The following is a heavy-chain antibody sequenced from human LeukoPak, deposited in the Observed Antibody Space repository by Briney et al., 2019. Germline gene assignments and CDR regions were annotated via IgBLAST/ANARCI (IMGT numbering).Heavy chain of an antibody. D-gene: IGHD2-15*01. V-gene: IGHV3-23*01. J-gene: IGHJ5*02. CDR2: ISPSGGIT. CDR1: GFTFSSHG. CDR3: ARGADGVSSNSRGWFDP. Sequence: GGTLRLSCAASGFTFSSHGMNWVRQAPGKGLEWVSGISPSGGITYYTDSVKGRFTISRDNSKNTVSLQMNSLRAEDTAVYSCARGADGVSSNSRGWFDPWGQGTLVTVSS.